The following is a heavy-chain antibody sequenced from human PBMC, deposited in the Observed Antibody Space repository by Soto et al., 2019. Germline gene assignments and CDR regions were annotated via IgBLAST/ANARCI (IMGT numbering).Heavy chain of an antibody. CDR2: IYPGDSDT. CDR3: ASHYYDSSGYHHDAFDI. D-gene: IGHD3-22*01. Sequence: VESLKISCNGSGYSFTSYWIGWVRQMPGKGLEWMGIIYPGDSDTRYSPSFQGQVTISADKSISTAYLQWSSLKASDTAMYYCASHYYDSSGYHHDAFDIWGQGTMVTVSS. V-gene: IGHV5-51*01. J-gene: IGHJ3*02. CDR1: GYSFTSYW.